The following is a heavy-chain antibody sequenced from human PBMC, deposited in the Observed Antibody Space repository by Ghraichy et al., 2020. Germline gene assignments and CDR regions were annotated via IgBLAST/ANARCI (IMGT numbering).Heavy chain of an antibody. CDR1: GASIISGDHY. CDR2: IHYGGNT. Sequence: SETLSLTCTVSGASIISGDHYWSWIRQPPGKGLEWIGYIHYGGNTFYSPSHKSRVTISVDTSKRQFSLRLSSVTAADTALYYCARRLAGSGSYSMFDSWGQGTLVSVSS. CDR3: ARRLAGSGSYSMFDS. J-gene: IGHJ5*01. D-gene: IGHD3-10*01. V-gene: IGHV4-30-4*01.